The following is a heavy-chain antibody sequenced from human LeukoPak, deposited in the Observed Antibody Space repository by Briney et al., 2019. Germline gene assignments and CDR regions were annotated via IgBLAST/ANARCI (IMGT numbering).Heavy chain of an antibody. D-gene: IGHD4-17*01. CDR2: INWNGGSN. Sequence: GASMRLSCAASGFTFDDYGMSWVRQAPGKGLEWVSGINWNGGSNGYADSVKGRFTFSRDNAKNSLYLQMNRLRAEDTALYYCARPPRPTTVTMGPYFAYWGQGTPVTVSS. V-gene: IGHV3-20*04. CDR1: GFTFDDYG. CDR3: ARPPRPTTVTMGPYFAY. J-gene: IGHJ4*02.